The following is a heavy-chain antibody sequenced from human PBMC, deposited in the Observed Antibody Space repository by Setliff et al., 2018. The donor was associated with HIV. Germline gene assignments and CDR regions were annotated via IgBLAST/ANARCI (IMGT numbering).Heavy chain of an antibody. V-gene: IGHV4-4*08. J-gene: IGHJ3*02. D-gene: IGHD1-1*01. CDR1: GDSSSNDY. CDR2: IHTSGTT. Sequence: LSLTCTVSGDSSSNDYWTWVRQPPGKGLEWIGNIHTSGTTKYNPSLQSRVTISGDSSKNQFSLRLSSVTAADTAVYYCAKEGSWNDDSGAFNIWGQGTMVTVSS. CDR3: AKEGSWNDDSGAFNI.